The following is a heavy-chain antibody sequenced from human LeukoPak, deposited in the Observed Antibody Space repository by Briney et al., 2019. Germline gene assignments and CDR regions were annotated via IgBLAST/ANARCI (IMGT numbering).Heavy chain of an antibody. J-gene: IGHJ4*02. CDR3: ARVGYNGWNFEN. CDR1: GFTFSSYW. Sequence: GGSLRLSCAASGFTFSSYWMSWVRQAPGKGLQSVAYISQDVSHKYYVDSVKGRFTISRDNAKNPLHLEMNSLRAEDTALYHCARVGYNGWNFENWGQGTLVTVSS. D-gene: IGHD5-12*01. V-gene: IGHV3-7*01. CDR2: ISQDVSHK.